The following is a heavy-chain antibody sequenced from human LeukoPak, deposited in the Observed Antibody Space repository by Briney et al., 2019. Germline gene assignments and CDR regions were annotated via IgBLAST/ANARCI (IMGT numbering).Heavy chain of an antibody. J-gene: IGHJ6*03. V-gene: IGHV4-59*01. CDR2: IYYSGST. D-gene: IGHD1-1*01. Sequence: PSETLSLTCTVSGGSISSYYWSWIRQSPGKGLEWIGYIYYSGSTNYNPSLKSRVTISVDTSKNQFSLKLSSVTAADTAVYYCARDPSERYYYYMDVWGKGTTVTVSS. CDR1: GGSISSYY. CDR3: ARDPSERYYYYMDV.